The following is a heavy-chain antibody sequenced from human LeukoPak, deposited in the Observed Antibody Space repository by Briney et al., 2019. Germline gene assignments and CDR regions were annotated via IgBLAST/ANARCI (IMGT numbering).Heavy chain of an antibody. J-gene: IGHJ4*02. D-gene: IGHD5-12*01. V-gene: IGHV3-66*02. Sequence: GGSLRLSCVVSGFTVSNNYMSWVRQAPRKGLEWVSLIYSGGSTYYADSVKGRFTISRDNSKNTLYLQMNSLRAEDTAVYYCAKGYDLDYWGQGTLVTVSS. CDR3: AKGYDLDY. CDR1: GFTVSNNY. CDR2: IYSGGST.